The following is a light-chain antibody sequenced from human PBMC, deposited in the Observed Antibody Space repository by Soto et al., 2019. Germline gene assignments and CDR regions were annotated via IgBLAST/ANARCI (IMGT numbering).Light chain of an antibody. CDR3: QQYNSYSVT. CDR1: QTIGSW. Sequence: DIHMTHSPSTLSASVGDRVTVTCRASQTIGSWLAWYQQKPGRAPKLLIFDASSLESGVPSRFSGNGSGTEFTLTISGLQPDDFASYYCQQYNSYSVTFGQGTKVDIK. CDR2: DAS. V-gene: IGKV1-5*01. J-gene: IGKJ1*01.